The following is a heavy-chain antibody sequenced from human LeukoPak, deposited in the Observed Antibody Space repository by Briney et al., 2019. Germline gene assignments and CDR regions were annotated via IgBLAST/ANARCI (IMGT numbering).Heavy chain of an antibody. CDR2: IYASGST. J-gene: IGHJ4*02. CDR1: GGSISSSSYY. D-gene: IGHD1-7*01. CDR3: ARHDSNYVGYFDS. Sequence: SETLSLTCTVSGGSISSSSYYWGWIRQPPGKGLEWVGYIYASGSTKFNPALKTRVTISVDTSKNQFSLKLRSVTAADTATYYCARHDSNYVGYFDSWGQGTLVAVSS. V-gene: IGHV4-61*05.